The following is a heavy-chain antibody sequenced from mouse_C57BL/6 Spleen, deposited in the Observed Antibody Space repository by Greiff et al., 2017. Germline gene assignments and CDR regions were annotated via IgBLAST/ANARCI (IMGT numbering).Heavy chain of an antibody. V-gene: IGHV1-78*01. CDR1: GYTFTDHT. Sequence: QVQLQQSDAELVKPGASVKISCKVSGYTFTDHTIHWMKQRPEQGLEWIGYIYPRDGSTKYNEKVKGKATLTADKSSSTAYMQLNSLTSEDSAVXFCARSGYYGSSYYYAMDYWGQGTSVTVSS. D-gene: IGHD1-1*01. J-gene: IGHJ4*01. CDR2: IYPRDGST. CDR3: ARSGYYGSSYYYAMDY.